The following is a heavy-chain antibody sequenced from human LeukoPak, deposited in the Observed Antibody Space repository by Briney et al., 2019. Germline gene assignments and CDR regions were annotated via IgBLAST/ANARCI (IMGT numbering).Heavy chain of an antibody. Sequence: GGSLRLSCAASGFTFSSYSMNWVRQAPGKGLERVSSISGSSSYIYYADSVKGRFTISRDNAKNSLYLQMNSLRAEDTAVYYCARDVSYYDSSGYYYRLYYFDYWGQGTLVTVSS. V-gene: IGHV3-21*01. J-gene: IGHJ4*02. CDR1: GFTFSSYS. D-gene: IGHD3-22*01. CDR2: ISGSSSYI. CDR3: ARDVSYYDSSGYYYRLYYFDY.